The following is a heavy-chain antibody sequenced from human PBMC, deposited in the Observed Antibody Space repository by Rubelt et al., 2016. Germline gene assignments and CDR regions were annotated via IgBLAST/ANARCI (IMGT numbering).Heavy chain of an antibody. CDR2: IDYSGST. V-gene: IGHV4-59*04. CDR1: GGSISGYY. D-gene: IGHD2-15*01. CDR3: ARLIIATHPDY. J-gene: IGHJ4*02. Sequence: QVQLQESGPGLVKPSETLSLACTVSGGSISGYYWSWIRQPPGKGLEWIGTIDYSGSTYYNPSLKSRVTISLDTSKNQFSLKLSPVTAADTAVYYWARLIIATHPDYWGQGTLVTVSS.